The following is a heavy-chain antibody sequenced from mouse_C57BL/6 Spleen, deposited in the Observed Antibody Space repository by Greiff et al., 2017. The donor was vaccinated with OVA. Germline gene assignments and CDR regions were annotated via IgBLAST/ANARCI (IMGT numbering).Heavy chain of an antibody. CDR1: GFTFSSYA. CDR3: ASAYYGSSSYFDY. J-gene: IGHJ2*01. Sequence: EVNVVESGGGLVKPGGSLKLSCAASGFTFSSYAMSWVRQTPEKRLEWVATISDGGSYTYYPDNVKGRFTISRDNAKNNLYLQMSHLKSEDTAMYYCASAYYGSSSYFDYWGQGTTLTVSS. CDR2: ISDGGSYT. V-gene: IGHV5-4*03. D-gene: IGHD1-1*01.